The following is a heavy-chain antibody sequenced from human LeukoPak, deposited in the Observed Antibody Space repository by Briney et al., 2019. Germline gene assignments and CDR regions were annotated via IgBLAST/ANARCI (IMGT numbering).Heavy chain of an antibody. CDR1: GFTFSNYG. CDR3: ARDPTRYDSSGHY. CDR2: ISSSSSYI. V-gene: IGHV3-21*01. D-gene: IGHD3-22*01. Sequence: PGGSLRLSCAASGFTFSNYGMNWVRQAPGKGLEWVSSISSSSSYIYYADSVKGRFTISRDNAKNSLHLQMNSLRAEDTAVYYCARDPTRYDSSGHYWGQGTLVTVSS. J-gene: IGHJ4*02.